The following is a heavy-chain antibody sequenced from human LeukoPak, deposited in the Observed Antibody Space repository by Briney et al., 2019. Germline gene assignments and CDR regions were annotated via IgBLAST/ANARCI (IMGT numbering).Heavy chain of an antibody. CDR2: IYYSGST. V-gene: IGHV4-59*11. D-gene: IGHD3-22*01. CDR3: ARADDSSGYWGGPVDY. CDR1: GGSISSHY. J-gene: IGHJ4*02. Sequence: SETLSLTCTVSGGSISSHYWSWIRQPPGKGLEWIGYIYYSGSTNYNPALKSRVTISVDTSKYQFSLKLSSVTAADTAVYYCARADDSSGYWGGPVDYWGQGTLVTVSS.